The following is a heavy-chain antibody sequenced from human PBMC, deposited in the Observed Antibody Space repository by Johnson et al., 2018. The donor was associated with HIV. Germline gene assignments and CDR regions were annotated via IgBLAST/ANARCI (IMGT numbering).Heavy chain of an antibody. V-gene: IGHV3-66*01. CDR3: AKDGGHDYGGNSDALIGVDI. D-gene: IGHD4-23*01. J-gene: IGHJ3*02. Sequence: MLLVESGGGVVRPGGSLRLSCAASGFTVSRNYMNWVRQAPGKGLEWVSVIYSGGSTHYADSVKGRFTISRDNSKNTVYLQMNSLRAEDTAVYYCAKDGGHDYGGNSDALIGVDIWGQGTMVTVSS. CDR1: GFTVSRNY. CDR2: IYSGGST.